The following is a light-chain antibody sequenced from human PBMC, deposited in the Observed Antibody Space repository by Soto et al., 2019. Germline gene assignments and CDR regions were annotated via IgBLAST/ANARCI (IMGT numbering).Light chain of an antibody. CDR3: CSYAGSYTWV. Sequence: QSARTQPRSVSGSPGQSVTISCTGTSSDVGGYNYVSWYQQHPGKAPKLMIYDVSKRPSGVPDRFSGSKSGNTASLTISGLQAEDESDYYCCSYAGSYTWVFGGGTKLTFL. CDR2: DVS. J-gene: IGLJ3*02. V-gene: IGLV2-11*01. CDR1: SSDVGGYNY.